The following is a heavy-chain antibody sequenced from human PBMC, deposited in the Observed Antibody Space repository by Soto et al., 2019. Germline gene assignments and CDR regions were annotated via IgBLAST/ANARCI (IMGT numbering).Heavy chain of an antibody. D-gene: IGHD1-26*01. V-gene: IGHV3-23*01. J-gene: IGHJ5*02. CDR2: ISGSGFKK. CDR1: GFIFENFG. CDR3: AKNQGVELVPLATVDWFDP. Sequence: PGGSLRLSCAASGFIFENFGRSWVRQAPGKGLEWISSISGSGFKKYYADSVKGRFTISRDNSKSTVYLELNNLSAEDTAVYHCAKNQGVELVPLATVDWFDPWGQGSVVTV.